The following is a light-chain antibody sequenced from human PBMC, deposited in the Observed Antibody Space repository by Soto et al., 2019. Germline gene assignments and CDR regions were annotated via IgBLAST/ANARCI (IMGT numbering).Light chain of an antibody. Sequence: SALTHPASVSGSPGQSITISCTGTISDIGAYNFVSWYQQHPGKAPKLMLYDVNIRPSGVSNRFSGSKSGNTASLTISGLQAEDEADYYCTSWTTSTTMIFGGGTKVTVL. CDR3: TSWTTSTTMI. CDR1: ISDIGAYNF. J-gene: IGLJ2*01. V-gene: IGLV2-14*03. CDR2: DVN.